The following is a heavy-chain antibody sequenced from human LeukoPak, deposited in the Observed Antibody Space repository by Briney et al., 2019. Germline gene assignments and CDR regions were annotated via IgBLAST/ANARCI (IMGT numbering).Heavy chain of an antibody. Sequence: PGGSLKLSCAASGFTFSSYGMHWVRQAPGKGLEWVAVISYDGSNEYYADSVKGRFTISRDNSKNTLYLQMNSLRAEDTAVYYCAKDEQFYYYGSGSYTVVNYWGQGTLVTVSS. CDR1: GFTFSSYG. CDR3: AKDEQFYYYGSGSYTVVNY. J-gene: IGHJ4*02. V-gene: IGHV3-30*18. D-gene: IGHD3-10*01. CDR2: ISYDGSNE.